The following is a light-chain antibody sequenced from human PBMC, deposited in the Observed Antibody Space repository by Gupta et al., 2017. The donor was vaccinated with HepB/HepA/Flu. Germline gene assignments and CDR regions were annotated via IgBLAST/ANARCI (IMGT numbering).Light chain of an antibody. J-gene: IGKJ1*01. V-gene: IGKV1-39*01. CDR1: QRISSY. CDR3: QQSDSTPVT. CDR2: AAS. Sequence: DIQMTQSPSSLSASVGDRVTITCRASQRISSYLNWYQQKPGKAPKLLIYAASRVKSGVPSRFSGSGSGTDFTLTISRRQPEDFANYYCQQSDSTPVTFGQGTKVEIK.